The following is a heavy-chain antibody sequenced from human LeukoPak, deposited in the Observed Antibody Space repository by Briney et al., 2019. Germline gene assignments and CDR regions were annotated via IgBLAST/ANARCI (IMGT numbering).Heavy chain of an antibody. V-gene: IGHV3-23*01. D-gene: IGHD6-19*01. CDR1: GFTFSSYA. CDR3: AKDGLYSSGWDYYFDY. CDR2: ISGSGSNT. Sequence: GGSLRLSCAASGFTFSSYAMNWVRQAPGKGLEWVSAISGSGSNTYYADSVKGRFTISRDNSKNTLYLQMNSLRAEDTAVYYCAKDGLYSSGWDYYFDYWGQGTLVTVSS. J-gene: IGHJ4*02.